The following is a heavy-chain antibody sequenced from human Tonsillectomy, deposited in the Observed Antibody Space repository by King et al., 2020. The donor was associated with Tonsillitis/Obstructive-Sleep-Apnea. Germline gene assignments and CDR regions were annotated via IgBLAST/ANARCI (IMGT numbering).Heavy chain of an antibody. D-gene: IGHD2-2*01. J-gene: IGHJ6*03. CDR1: GFTFSSYA. CDR2: ISYDGGNK. Sequence: VQLVESGGGVVQPGRSLRLSCAASGFTFSSYAMHWVRQAPGKGLEWVAVISYDGGNKYYADSVKGRFTISRDNSKNTLYLQMNSLRTEDTAVYYCARGRGVTSTSCYAIYYYYYYMDVWGKGTTVTVSS. V-gene: IGHV3-30*04. CDR3: ARGRGVTSTSCYAIYYYYYYMDV.